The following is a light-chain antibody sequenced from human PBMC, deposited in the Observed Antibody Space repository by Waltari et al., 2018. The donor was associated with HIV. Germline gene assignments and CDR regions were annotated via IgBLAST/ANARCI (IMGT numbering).Light chain of an antibody. Sequence: DVVVTQSPLSLPVTLGQTASISCRSSQSLVYSDGNTYLNWFHQRPGQSPRRLIYKVSDRDSGVPDRFSGSGSGTEFTLTISRVEAEDVGVYYCMQATQFSYTFGQGTKLEIK. CDR1: QSLVYSDGNTY. J-gene: IGKJ2*01. V-gene: IGKV2-30*01. CDR2: KVS. CDR3: MQATQFSYT.